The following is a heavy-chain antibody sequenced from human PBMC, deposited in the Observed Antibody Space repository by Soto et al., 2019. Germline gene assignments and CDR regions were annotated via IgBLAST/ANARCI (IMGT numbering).Heavy chain of an antibody. CDR3: AREAGATNAFDI. V-gene: IGHV4-59*01. J-gene: IGHJ3*02. CDR1: GGSISSYY. D-gene: IGHD1-26*01. CDR2: IYYSGST. Sequence: SETLSLTCTVSGGSISSYYWSWIRQPPGKGLEWIGYIYYSGSTNYNPSLKSRVTISVDTSKNQFSLKLSSVTAADTAVYYCAREAGATNAFDIWGQGTMVTVSS.